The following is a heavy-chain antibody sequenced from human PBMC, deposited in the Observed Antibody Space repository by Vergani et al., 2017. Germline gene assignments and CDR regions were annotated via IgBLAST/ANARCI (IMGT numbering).Heavy chain of an antibody. Sequence: EVQLVESGGGLVQPGRSLRLSCTASGFTFGDCAMSWVRQAPGKGLEWVGFIRSKAYGGTTEYAASVKGRFTISRDDSKSIAYLQMNSLKTEDTAVYYCTRGISGSYFFGAFDIWGQGTMVTVSS. J-gene: IGHJ3*02. V-gene: IGHV3-49*04. CDR3: TRGISGSYFFGAFDI. CDR2: IRSKAYGGTT. CDR1: GFTFGDCA. D-gene: IGHD1-26*01.